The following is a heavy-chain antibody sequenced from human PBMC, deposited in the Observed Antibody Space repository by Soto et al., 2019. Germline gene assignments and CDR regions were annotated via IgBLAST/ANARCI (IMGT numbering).Heavy chain of an antibody. Sequence: VGSLRLSCAASGFTFSSYAMSWVRQAPGKGLEWVSAISGSGGSTYYADSVKGRFTISRDNSKNTLYLQMNSLRAEDTAVYYCAKDRFGESAYDYWGQGTLVTVSS. CDR1: GFTFSSYA. CDR3: AKDRFGESAYDY. V-gene: IGHV3-23*01. J-gene: IGHJ4*02. D-gene: IGHD3-10*01. CDR2: ISGSGGST.